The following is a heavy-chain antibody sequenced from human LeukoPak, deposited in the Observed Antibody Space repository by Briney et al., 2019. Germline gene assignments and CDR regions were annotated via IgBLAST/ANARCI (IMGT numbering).Heavy chain of an antibody. D-gene: IGHD6-13*01. Sequence: ASVKVSCKAFGDTFSSYAISWVRQAPGQGLEWMGGIIPMFGTANYAQKFQGRVTITTDESTSTAYMELSSLRSEDTAVYYCARDGRFSSSWRWFDPWGQGTLVTVSS. J-gene: IGHJ5*02. CDR3: ARDGRFSSSWRWFDP. CDR1: GDTFSSYA. CDR2: IIPMFGTA. V-gene: IGHV1-69*05.